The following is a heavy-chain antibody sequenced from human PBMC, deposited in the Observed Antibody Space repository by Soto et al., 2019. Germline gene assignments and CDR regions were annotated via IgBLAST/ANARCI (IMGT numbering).Heavy chain of an antibody. CDR1: GFTFKIYA. CDR3: AREDDYGYRYINYGLDV. D-gene: IGHD4-17*01. J-gene: IGHJ6*02. Sequence: QAQLVESGGGVVQPGRSLRLSCAASGFTFKIYALHWVRQAPGKGLEWVAVISFDGSKKYYTDSVKGRFTISRDNLKNTLYLQMNNLRVEDAALYFCAREDDYGYRYINYGLDVWGQGTTVTVS. CDR2: ISFDGSKK. V-gene: IGHV3-30-3*01.